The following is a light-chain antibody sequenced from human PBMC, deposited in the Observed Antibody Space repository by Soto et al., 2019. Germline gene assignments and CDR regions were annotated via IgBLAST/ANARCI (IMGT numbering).Light chain of an antibody. Sequence: ETVMTQSSATVSVSPGERDTLYCRASQNIDNKLVRYQQKPGQVPRLLIYDASTRATGIPARFSGSGSGTEFTLTVSSLQSEDFAFYYCQQFHYWWTFGQGTKVDIK. CDR1: QNIDNK. CDR2: DAS. J-gene: IGKJ1*01. CDR3: QQFHYWWT. V-gene: IGKV3-15*01.